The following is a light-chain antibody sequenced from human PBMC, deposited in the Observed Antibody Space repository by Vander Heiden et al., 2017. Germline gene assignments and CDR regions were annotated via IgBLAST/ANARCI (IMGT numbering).Light chain of an antibody. Sequence: QSALTQPASVSGSPGQSITISCTGTSSDIGDYNFVSWYQQHPGNAPKLMIYEVSNRPSGISNRFSGSKSDNTASLTISGLQAEDEADYYCSSYTNSNTPVVFGGGTKLTVL. J-gene: IGLJ2*01. CDR3: SSYTNSNTPVV. CDR2: EVS. V-gene: IGLV2-14*01. CDR1: SSDIGDYNF.